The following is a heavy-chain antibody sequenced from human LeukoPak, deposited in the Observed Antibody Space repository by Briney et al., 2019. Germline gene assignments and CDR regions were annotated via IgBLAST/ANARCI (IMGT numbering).Heavy chain of an antibody. V-gene: IGHV1-24*01. D-gene: IGHD5-12*01. CDR3: AKVMDRDIVATIRLGSQYYFDY. Sequence: GASVKVSCKVSGYTLTELSMHWVRQAPGKGLEWMGGFDPEDGETIYAQKFQGRVTMTRNTSISTAYMELSSLRAEDTAVYYCAKVMDRDIVATIRLGSQYYFDYWGQGTLVTVSS. CDR2: FDPEDGET. J-gene: IGHJ4*02. CDR1: GYTLTELS.